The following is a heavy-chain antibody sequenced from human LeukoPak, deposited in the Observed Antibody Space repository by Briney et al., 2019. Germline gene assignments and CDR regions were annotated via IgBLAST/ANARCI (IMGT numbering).Heavy chain of an antibody. CDR1: GGSFSGYY. J-gene: IGHJ4*02. V-gene: IGHV4-59*01. Sequence: PSETLSLTCAVYGGSFSGYYWSWIRQPPGKGLEWIGYIYYSGSTNYYPSLKSRVTISVDTSKKQFSLKLSSVTAADTAVYYCAREQIVGAQGFFDYWGRGTLVTVSS. CDR2: IYYSGST. CDR3: AREQIVGAQGFFDY. D-gene: IGHD1-26*01.